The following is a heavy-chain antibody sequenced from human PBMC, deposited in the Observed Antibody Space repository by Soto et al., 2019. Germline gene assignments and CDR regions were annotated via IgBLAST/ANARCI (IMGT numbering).Heavy chain of an antibody. CDR2: MSHSGGT. CDR1: GGSVNSGNYY. D-gene: IGHD1-1*01. J-gene: IGHJ3*02. CDR3: ARVERGTATTVVDAFDI. V-gene: IGHV4-34*01. Sequence: QVQLQQWGAGLLKPSETLSLTCAVCGGSVNSGNYYWSWIRQPPGKGLDWIGEMSHSGGTHFNPSLKSRVTISVDTSKNQFSLKMSSVTAADTALYYCARVERGTATTVVDAFDIWGPGTMVTVSS.